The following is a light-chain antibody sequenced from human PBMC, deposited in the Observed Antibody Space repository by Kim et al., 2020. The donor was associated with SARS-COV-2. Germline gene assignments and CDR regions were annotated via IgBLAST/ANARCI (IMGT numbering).Light chain of an antibody. Sequence: IGQVCTITCQGDSFGNDYGSRYQQKTRQAPVLVIYGKNNTPSRIPDRFSGSSSGNTASLTITGAQAADEAVYYCNSRDSSGNHVVFGGGTQLTVL. CDR1: SFGNDY. J-gene: IGLJ2*01. CDR3: NSRDSSGNHVV. V-gene: IGLV3-19*01. CDR2: GKN.